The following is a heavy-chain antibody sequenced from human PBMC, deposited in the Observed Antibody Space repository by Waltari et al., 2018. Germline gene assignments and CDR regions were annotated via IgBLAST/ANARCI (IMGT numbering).Heavy chain of an antibody. V-gene: IGHV4-39*01. CDR1: GGSINSSSYY. CDR3: ARQQNRGKSGIAAAGYPRDAFDI. J-gene: IGHJ3*02. CDR2: IYYSGST. D-gene: IGHD6-13*01. Sequence: QLQLQESGPGLVKPSETLSLTCTVSGGSINSSSYYWGWIRQPPGQGLEWLGSIYYSGSTYYNPSLKSRVTISVDTSKNQFSLKLSSVTAADTAVYYCARQQNRGKSGIAAAGYPRDAFDIWGQETMVTVSS.